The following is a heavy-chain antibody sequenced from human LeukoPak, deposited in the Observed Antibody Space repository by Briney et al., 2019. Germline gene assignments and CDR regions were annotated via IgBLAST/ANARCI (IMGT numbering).Heavy chain of an antibody. CDR3: AKDWGYYGSGSYWIDY. V-gene: IGHV3-23*01. Sequence: PGGSLRLSCAASGFSFSSYAMNWVRQAPGKGLEWVSVISVSGGSTYYADSVKGRFTISRDNSKNTLYLQMNGLRAEDTAVYYCAKDWGYYGSGSYWIDYWGQGTLVTVSS. CDR1: GFSFSSYA. J-gene: IGHJ4*02. CDR2: ISVSGGST. D-gene: IGHD3-10*01.